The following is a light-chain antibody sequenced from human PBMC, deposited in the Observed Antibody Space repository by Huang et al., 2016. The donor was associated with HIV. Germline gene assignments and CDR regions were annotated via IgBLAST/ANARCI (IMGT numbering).Light chain of an antibody. V-gene: IGKV4-1*01. CDR2: CAC. J-gene: IGKJ1*01. CDR1: QSVYSRFTSKDY. Sequence: DIIMTQSPDSLAVSLGERATLNCRSSQSVYSRFTSKDYMAWFQHEPGQLPRLLLFCACTSEAGVPDRVSGSGSGTHFTLTIANLEAEDAAIYYCQQYYSSPQTFGQGTRVEVK. CDR3: QQYYSSPQT.